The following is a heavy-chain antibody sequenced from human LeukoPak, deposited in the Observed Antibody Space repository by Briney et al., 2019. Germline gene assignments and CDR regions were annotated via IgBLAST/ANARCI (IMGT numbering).Heavy chain of an antibody. CDR3: ARDGGSGWYRY. CDR2: IHTSGST. Sequence: SSETLPLTCSVSGASISGYYWNWIRQPAGKGLEWIGRIHTSGSTNYNPSLKSRLTVSVDTSKNQFSLKLSSVTAADTAVYYCARDGGSGWYRYWGQGTLVTVSS. CDR1: GASISGYY. D-gene: IGHD6-19*01. V-gene: IGHV4-4*07. J-gene: IGHJ4*02.